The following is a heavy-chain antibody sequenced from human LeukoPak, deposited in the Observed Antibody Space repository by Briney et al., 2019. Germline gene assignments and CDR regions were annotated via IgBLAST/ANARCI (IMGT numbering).Heavy chain of an antibody. CDR3: ARDLEMATIKMFDY. J-gene: IGHJ4*02. Sequence: PGGSLRLSCAATGFTFSDRYMSWIRQAPGKGMEWVAYISPNGDNIHYADSVKGRFTISGDNAKNSLFLQVNSLRAEDTAVYYCARDLEMATIKMFDYWGQGTLVTVSS. V-gene: IGHV3-11*04. D-gene: IGHD5-24*01. CDR1: GFTFSDRY. CDR2: ISPNGDNI.